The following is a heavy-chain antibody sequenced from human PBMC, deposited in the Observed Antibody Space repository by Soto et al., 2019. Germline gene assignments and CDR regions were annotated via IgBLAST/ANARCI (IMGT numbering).Heavy chain of an antibody. CDR2: TTYEGGIK. Sequence: GGSLRLSCAASGFSFSSYGMEWVRLAPGKGLEWVAATTYEGGIKHYVDSVKGRFTISRDNSKNTLYLQMNSLRVEDTATYYCAGALENPYFYYGLNVWGQGTTVTVSS. D-gene: IGHD1-1*01. CDR1: GFSFSSYG. J-gene: IGHJ6*02. V-gene: IGHV3-30*03. CDR3: AGALENPYFYYGLNV.